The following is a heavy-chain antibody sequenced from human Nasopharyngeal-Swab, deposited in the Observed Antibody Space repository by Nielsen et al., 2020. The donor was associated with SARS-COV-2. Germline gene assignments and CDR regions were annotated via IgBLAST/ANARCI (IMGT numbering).Heavy chain of an antibody. D-gene: IGHD3-10*01. J-gene: IGHJ4*02. V-gene: IGHV2-26*01. CDR2: IFSNDEK. CDR3: ARIWGYYYGSGSYYYFDY. Sequence: WIRQPLGKALEWLAHIFSNDEKSYSTSPKNRLTISKDTSKSQVVLTMTNMDPVDTATYYCARIWGYYYGSGSYYYFDYWGQGTLVTVSS.